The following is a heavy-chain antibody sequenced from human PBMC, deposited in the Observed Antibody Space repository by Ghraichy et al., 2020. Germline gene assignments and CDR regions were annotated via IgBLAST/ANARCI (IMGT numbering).Heavy chain of an antibody. Sequence: GGSLRLSCAASGFTFSNYAMSWVRQAPGKGLEWVSSISGSANSTYYADSVKGRFTISRDNSKNTLYLQMNSLRAEDTAVYYCAKGNYLLYFSHWGQGTLVTVSS. CDR3: AKGNYLLYFSH. J-gene: IGHJ4*02. V-gene: IGHV3-23*01. CDR1: GFTFSNYA. D-gene: IGHD3-9*01. CDR2: ISGSANST.